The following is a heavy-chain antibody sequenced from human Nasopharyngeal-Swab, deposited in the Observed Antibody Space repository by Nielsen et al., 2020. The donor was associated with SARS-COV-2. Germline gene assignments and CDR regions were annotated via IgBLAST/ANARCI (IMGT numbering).Heavy chain of an antibody. CDR2: INQIGCT. CDR1: GGSFRGYD. J-gene: IGHJ6*03. V-gene: IGHV4-34*01. Sequence: SETLSLTFAVYGGSFRGYDWSWFRQSPGKGLDWIGEINQIGCTQYSPSLKSRVTLSVDTSKNQFSLKLRSVTAADTAVYYCARGQGRSIWEWGYYYHYTDVWGIGTTVTVSS. D-gene: IGHD6-13*01. CDR3: ARGQGRSIWEWGYYYHYTDV.